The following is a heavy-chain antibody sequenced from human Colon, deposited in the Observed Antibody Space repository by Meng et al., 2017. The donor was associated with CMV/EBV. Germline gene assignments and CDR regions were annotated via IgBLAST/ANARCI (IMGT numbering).Heavy chain of an antibody. Sequence: GESLKISCEGSGFIFRDYYMTWIRQAPGKGLEWVAHIGGSGSKIYYADSVRGRFTISRDNAKKSLYLQMNSLRAEDTAVYYCARGGHNYDFWSGYSNWFDPWGQGTLVTVSS. CDR2: IGGSGSKI. J-gene: IGHJ5*02. CDR1: GFIFRDYY. V-gene: IGHV3-11*04. D-gene: IGHD3-3*01. CDR3: ARGGHNYDFWSGYSNWFDP.